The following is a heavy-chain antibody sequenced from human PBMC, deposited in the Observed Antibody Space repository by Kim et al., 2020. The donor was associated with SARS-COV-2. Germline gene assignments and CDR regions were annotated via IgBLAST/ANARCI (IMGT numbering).Heavy chain of an antibody. D-gene: IGHD3-10*01. CDR1: GGSFSGYY. Sequence: SETLSLTCAVYGGSFSGYYWSWIRQPPGKGLEWIGEINHSGSTNYNPSLKSRVTISVDTSKNQFSLKLSSVTAADTAVYYCARVFSGYYGSGSYYSYWGQGTLVTVSS. J-gene: IGHJ4*02. CDR2: INHSGST. V-gene: IGHV4-34*01. CDR3: ARVFSGYYGSGSYYSY.